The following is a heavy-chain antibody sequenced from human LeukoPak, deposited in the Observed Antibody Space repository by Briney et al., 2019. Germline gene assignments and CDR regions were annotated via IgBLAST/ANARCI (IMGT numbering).Heavy chain of an antibody. D-gene: IGHD5-24*01. J-gene: IGHJ4*02. CDR2: INPNSGGT. V-gene: IGHV1-2*02. CDR3: ARDQGWLQFDAFDY. Sequence: GASVKVSCKASGYTFTSYYMHWVRQAPGQGLEWMGWINPNSGGTNYAQKFQGRVTMTRDTSISTAYMELSRLRSDDTAVYYCARDQGWLQFDAFDYWGQGTLVTVSS. CDR1: GYTFTSYY.